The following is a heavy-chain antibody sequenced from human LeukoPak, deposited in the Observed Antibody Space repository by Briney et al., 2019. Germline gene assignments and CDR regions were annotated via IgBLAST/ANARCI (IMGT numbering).Heavy chain of an antibody. V-gene: IGHV4-61*01. CDR1: GGSVSSGSYY. Sequence: SETLSLTCTVSGGSVSSGSYYWSWIRQPPGKGLEWMGYIYYSGSTNYNPSLKSRVTISVDTSKNQFSLKLSSVTAADTAVYYCAREVDYGDYLDAFDIWGQGTMVTVSS. J-gene: IGHJ3*02. CDR2: IYYSGST. CDR3: AREVDYGDYLDAFDI. D-gene: IGHD4-17*01.